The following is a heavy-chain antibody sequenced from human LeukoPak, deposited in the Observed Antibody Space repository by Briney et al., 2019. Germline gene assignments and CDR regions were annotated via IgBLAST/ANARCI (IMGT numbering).Heavy chain of an antibody. Sequence: PGGSLRLSCAASGFTFSSYSMNWVRQAPGKGLEWVSSISSSSSYIYYADSVKGRFTISRDNAKNSLYLQMNSLRAEDTAVYYCASPKQHRTHDDAFDIWGQGTMVTVSS. V-gene: IGHV3-21*01. D-gene: IGHD1-14*01. CDR1: GFTFSSYS. J-gene: IGHJ3*02. CDR2: ISSSSSYI. CDR3: ASPKQHRTHDDAFDI.